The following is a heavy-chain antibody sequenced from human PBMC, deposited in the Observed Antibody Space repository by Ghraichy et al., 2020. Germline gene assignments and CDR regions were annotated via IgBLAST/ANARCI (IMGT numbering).Heavy chain of an antibody. V-gene: IGHV4-34*01. D-gene: IGHD4-17*01. J-gene: IGHJ6*02. CDR3: ATLKAYGDYPRSYYGMDV. CDR1: GGSFSGYY. Sequence: SETLSLTCAVYGGSFSGYYWSWIRQPPGKGLEWIGEINHSGSTNYNPSLKSRVTISVDTSKNQFSLKLRSVTAADTAVYYCATLKAYGDYPRSYYGMDVWGQGTTVTVSS. CDR2: INHSGST.